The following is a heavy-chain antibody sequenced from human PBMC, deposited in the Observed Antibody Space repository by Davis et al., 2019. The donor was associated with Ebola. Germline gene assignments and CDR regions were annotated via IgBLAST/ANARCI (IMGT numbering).Heavy chain of an antibody. J-gene: IGHJ6*02. V-gene: IGHV3-33*08. CDR2: IWYDGSNK. CDR3: ARDHSMGFDYYYYGMDV. CDR1: GFTFSSYS. D-gene: IGHD1-26*01. Sequence: GESLKISCAASGFTFSSYSMHWVRQAPGKGLEWVAVIWYDGSNKYYADSVKGRFTISRDNAKNSLYLQMNSLRDEDTAVYYCARDHSMGFDYYYYGMDVWGQGTTVTVSS.